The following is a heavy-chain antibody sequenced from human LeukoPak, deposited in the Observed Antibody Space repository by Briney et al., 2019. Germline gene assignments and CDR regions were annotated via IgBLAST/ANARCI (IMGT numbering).Heavy chain of an antibody. J-gene: IGHJ6*03. CDR2: ISPSGGST. V-gene: IGHV1-46*01. D-gene: IGHD3-22*01. CDR3: ARLSDFYDSTSYYVPTVTDYYMDV. CDR1: GYTFTGYW. Sequence: ASVKVSCKAFGYTFTGYWMHWVRQAPGQGPEWMGVISPSGGSTIYAQKFKGRVTLTRDMSTSTDYLELSSLRSEDTAVYYCARLSDFYDSTSYYVPTVTDYYMDVWGKGTTVIISS.